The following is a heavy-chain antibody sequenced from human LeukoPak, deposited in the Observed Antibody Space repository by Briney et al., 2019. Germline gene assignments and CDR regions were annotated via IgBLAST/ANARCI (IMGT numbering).Heavy chain of an antibody. V-gene: IGHV4-38-2*02. CDR3: ARRRSGNYFDY. D-gene: IGHD6-13*01. Sequence: SETLSLTCTVSGYSISSGYCWGWIRQPPGKGLEWIGSIFYSGSTYYNPSLRSRVTISTDTSKNHFSLRLTSVTAADTAVYYCARRRSGNYFDYWGQGTLVTVSS. J-gene: IGHJ4*02. CDR1: GYSISSGYC. CDR2: IFYSGST.